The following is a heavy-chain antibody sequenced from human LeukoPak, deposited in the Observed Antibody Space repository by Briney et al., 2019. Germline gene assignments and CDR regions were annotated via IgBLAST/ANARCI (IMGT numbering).Heavy chain of an antibody. CDR3: ARGDDGAY. D-gene: IGHD3-16*01. CDR1: GFTFDIYG. J-gene: IGHJ4*02. Sequence: PGGSLRLSCAASGFTFDIYGMNWIRQAPGKGLEWVSHISSGSSPKYSADSVRGRFTISRDNAKKSLYLQMNSLRVEDTAVYYCARGDDGAYGGQGTRVTVSS. V-gene: IGHV3-48*04. CDR2: ISSGSSPK.